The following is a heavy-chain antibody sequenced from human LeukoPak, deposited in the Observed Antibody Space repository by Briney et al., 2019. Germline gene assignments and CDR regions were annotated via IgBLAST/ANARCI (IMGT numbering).Heavy chain of an antibody. D-gene: IGHD6-19*01. J-gene: IGHJ4*02. CDR2: IRYDGSNK. V-gene: IGHV3-30*02. CDR1: GFTSSSYG. CDR3: AKDRGLAVAGPDY. Sequence: AGGSLRLSCAASGFTSSSYGMRWVRQAPGKGLEWVAFIRYDGSNKYYADSVKGRFTISRDNSKNTLYLQMNSLRAEDTAVYYCAKDRGLAVAGPDYWGQGTLVTVSS.